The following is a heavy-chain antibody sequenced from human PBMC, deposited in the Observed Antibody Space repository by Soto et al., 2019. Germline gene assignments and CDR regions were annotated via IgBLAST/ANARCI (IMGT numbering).Heavy chain of an antibody. D-gene: IGHD6-19*01. CDR3: AKAESSGWYYSLDY. CDR1: GFTFDDYA. J-gene: IGHJ4*02. CDR2: LSWNSGTI. V-gene: IGHV3-9*01. Sequence: EVQLVESGGGLVQPGKSLRLSCAASGFTFDDYAMNWVRQVPGKGLEWVSGLSWNSGTIDYADSVKGRFTISRDNAKNSLQLQRNSLKPEDTAFYYCAKAESSGWYYSLDYWSQGTLVTVSS.